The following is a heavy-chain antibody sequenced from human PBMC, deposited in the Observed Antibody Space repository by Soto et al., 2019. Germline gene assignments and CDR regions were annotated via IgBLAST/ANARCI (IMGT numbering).Heavy chain of an antibody. CDR3: ARALNHCSSATCQAHLFDP. J-gene: IGHJ5*02. V-gene: IGHV4-61*08. D-gene: IGHD2-2*01. Sequence: PSETLSLTCAVSGGSISSGGYYWSWIRQPPGKGLEWIGYIYYSGSTNYNPSLKSRVTISVDTSKSQISLKLSSVTAADTAVYYCARALNHCSSATCQAHLFDPWGQGTLVTVSS. CDR2: IYYSGST. CDR1: GGSISSGGYY.